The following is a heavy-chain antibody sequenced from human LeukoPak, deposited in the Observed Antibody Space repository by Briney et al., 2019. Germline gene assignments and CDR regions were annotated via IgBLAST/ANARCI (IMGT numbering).Heavy chain of an antibody. Sequence: ASVKVSCKASGYTFTSYGISWVRQAPGQGLEWMGWISAYNGNTNYAQKLQGRVTMTRNTSISTAYMELSSLRSEDTAVYYCARAADKNDYGDYTDAYYYYYGMDVWGQGTTVTVSS. V-gene: IGHV1-18*01. CDR2: ISAYNGNT. CDR1: GYTFTSYG. D-gene: IGHD4-17*01. J-gene: IGHJ6*02. CDR3: ARAADKNDYGDYTDAYYYYYGMDV.